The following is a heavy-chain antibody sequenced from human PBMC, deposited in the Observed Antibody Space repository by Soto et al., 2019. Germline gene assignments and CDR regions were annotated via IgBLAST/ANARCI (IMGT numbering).Heavy chain of an antibody. CDR1: GGSISSSSYY. CDR2: IYYSGST. Sequence: SETLSLTCTVSGGSISSSSYYWGWIRQPPGKGLEWIGSIYYSGSTYYNPSLKSRVTISVDTSKNQFSLKLSSVTAADTAVYYCATTVVTPNYYYYGMDVWGQGTTGTVSS. CDR3: ATTVVTPNYYYYGMDV. J-gene: IGHJ6*02. D-gene: IGHD4-17*01. V-gene: IGHV4-39*01.